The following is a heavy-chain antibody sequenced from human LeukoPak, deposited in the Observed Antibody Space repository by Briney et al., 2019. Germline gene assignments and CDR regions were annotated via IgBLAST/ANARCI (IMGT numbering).Heavy chain of an antibody. J-gene: IGHJ4*02. CDR3: AKGPWGYCSSSTCYYFDY. D-gene: IGHD2-2*01. CDR2: ISGSVGSL. V-gene: IGHV3-23*01. Sequence: GGSLRLSCAASGFTFNSYAMNWVRQAPGKGLEWVSSISGSVGSLFYADSVKGRFTISRDNSKNTLYLQMNSLRAEDTAVYYCAKGPWGYCSSSTCYYFDYWGQGTLVTVSS. CDR1: GFTFNSYA.